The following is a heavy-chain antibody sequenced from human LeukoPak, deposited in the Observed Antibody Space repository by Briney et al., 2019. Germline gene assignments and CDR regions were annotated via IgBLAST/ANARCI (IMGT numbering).Heavy chain of an antibody. D-gene: IGHD6-6*01. Sequence: GASVKVSCKASGGTFSSYAISWVRQAPGQGLEWMGGIIPIFGTANYAQKFQGRVTITADKSTSTAYMELSSLRSEDTAVYYCASTPPYYSSWVNWFDPWGQGTLVTVSS. V-gene: IGHV1-69*06. CDR1: GGTFSSYA. CDR2: IIPIFGTA. J-gene: IGHJ5*02. CDR3: ASTPPYYSSWVNWFDP.